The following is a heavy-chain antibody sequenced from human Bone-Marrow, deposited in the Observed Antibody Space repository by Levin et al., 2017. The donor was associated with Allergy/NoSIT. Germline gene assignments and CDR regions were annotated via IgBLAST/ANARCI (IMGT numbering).Heavy chain of an antibody. D-gene: IGHD3-22*01. CDR3: AKFSPSPPTPRKTYDFWSGYPDYYDSSGYYFDY. CDR1: GFTFSSYA. CDR2: ISGSGGST. Sequence: GGSLRLSCAASGFTFSSYAMSWVRQAPGKGLEWVSAISGSGGSTYYADSVKGRFTISRDNSKNTLYLQMNSLRAEDTAVYYCAKFSPSPPTPRKTYDFWSGYPDYYDSSGYYFDYWGQGTLVTVSS. J-gene: IGHJ4*02. V-gene: IGHV3-23*01.